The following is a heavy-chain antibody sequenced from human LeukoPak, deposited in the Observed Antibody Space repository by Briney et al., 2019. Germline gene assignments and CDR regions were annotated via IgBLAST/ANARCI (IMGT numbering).Heavy chain of an antibody. V-gene: IGHV3-33*01. CDR2: IWYDGSNK. J-gene: IGHJ4*02. CDR1: GFTFSSYG. CDR3: ARDGRIAAAGLDY. Sequence: GGSLRLSCAASGFTFSSYGMHWVRQAPGKGLEWVAVIWYDGSNKYYADSVKGRFTISRDNSKNTLYLQMNSLRAEDTAVYYCARDGRIAAAGLDYWGQGTLVTVSS. D-gene: IGHD6-13*01.